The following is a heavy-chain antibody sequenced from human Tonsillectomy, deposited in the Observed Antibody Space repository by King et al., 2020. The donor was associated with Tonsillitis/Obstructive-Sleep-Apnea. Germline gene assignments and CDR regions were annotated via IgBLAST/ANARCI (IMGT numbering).Heavy chain of an antibody. J-gene: IGHJ6*02. CDR2: ISHSGST. Sequence: VQLQQWGAGLLKPSETLSLTCAVYGGSFSAYYWSWIRQSPGKGLEWVGEISHSGSTNYNPSLKSRVTISVCTSKNQFSLKLSSVTAADTAVYYFARGPLFKDIVVGWAYHSMDVWGQGTTVTVSS. V-gene: IGHV4-34*01. D-gene: IGHD2-2*01. CDR3: ARGPLFKDIVVGWAYHSMDV. CDR1: GGSFSAYY.